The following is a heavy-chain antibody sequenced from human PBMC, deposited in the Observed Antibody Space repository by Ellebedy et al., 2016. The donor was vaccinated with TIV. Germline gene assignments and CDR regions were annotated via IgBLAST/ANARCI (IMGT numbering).Heavy chain of an antibody. V-gene: IGHV1-24*01. CDR3: ATTAGIALAGIDF. Sequence: ASVKVSCKVSGYTLTVLSMHWVRQAPGKGLEWMGTFDPEHGGTMYAQKFQGRVTMTEDTSTDTAYMELSSLRSEDTAVYYCATTAGIALAGIDFWGQGTLVTVSS. D-gene: IGHD6-19*01. CDR2: FDPEHGGT. CDR1: GYTLTVLS. J-gene: IGHJ4*02.